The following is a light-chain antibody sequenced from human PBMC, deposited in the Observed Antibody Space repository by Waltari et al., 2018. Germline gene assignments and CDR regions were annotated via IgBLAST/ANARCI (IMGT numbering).Light chain of an antibody. CDR3: SSHTTSTAPGV. V-gene: IGLV2-14*01. Sequence: QSALTQPASVSGSPGQSIPISCTGTSRDVGAYNFVSWYQQHPGKAPHLIIYEVSERPPGVSNRFSGSKSDNTASLTISGLQAEDEADYYCSSHTTSTAPGVFGAGTKVTVL. CDR2: EVS. J-gene: IGLJ1*01. CDR1: SRDVGAYNF.